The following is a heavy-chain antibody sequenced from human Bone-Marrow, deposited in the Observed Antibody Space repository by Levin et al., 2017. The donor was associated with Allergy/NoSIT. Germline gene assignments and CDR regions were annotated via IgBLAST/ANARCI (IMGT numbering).Heavy chain of an antibody. CDR1: GFTFSSYA. CDR2: ISYDGSNK. J-gene: IGHJ5*02. CDR3: ARAGWDTSSLPGWFDP. D-gene: IGHD1-26*01. Sequence: GGSLRLSCAASGFTFSSYAMHWVRQAPGKGLEWVAVISYDGSNKYYADSVKGRFTISRDNSKNTLYLQMNSLRAEDTAVYYCARAGWDTSSLPGWFDPWGQGTLVTVSS. V-gene: IGHV3-30*04.